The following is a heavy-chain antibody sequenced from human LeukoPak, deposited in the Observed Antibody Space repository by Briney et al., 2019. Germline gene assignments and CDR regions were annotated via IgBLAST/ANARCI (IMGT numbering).Heavy chain of an antibody. CDR1: GGSISSYY. Sequence: KTSETLSLTCTVSGGSISSYYWSWIRQPAGKGLEWIGRFHTTGSTNYNPSLKSRVTMSVDTSKNQFSLKLSSVTAADTAVYYCARDQYYYDSSAYYRFDYWGQGTLVTVSS. CDR2: FHTTGST. V-gene: IGHV4-4*07. CDR3: ARDQYYYDSSAYYRFDY. D-gene: IGHD3-22*01. J-gene: IGHJ4*02.